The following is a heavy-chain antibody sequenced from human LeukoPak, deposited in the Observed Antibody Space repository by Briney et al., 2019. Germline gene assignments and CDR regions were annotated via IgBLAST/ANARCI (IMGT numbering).Heavy chain of an antibody. D-gene: IGHD3-22*01. J-gene: IGHJ3*02. CDR2: IYYSGST. Sequence: SETLSLTCAVYGGSFSGCYWSWIRQHPGKGLEWIGYIYYSGSTYYNPSLKSRVTISVDTSKNQFSLKLSSVTAADTAVYYCARVRYDSSGYAFDIWGQGTMVTVSS. CDR1: GGSFSGCY. V-gene: IGHV4-31*11. CDR3: ARVRYDSSGYAFDI.